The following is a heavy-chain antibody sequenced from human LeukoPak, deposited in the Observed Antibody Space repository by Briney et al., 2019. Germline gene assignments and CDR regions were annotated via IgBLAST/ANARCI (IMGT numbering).Heavy chain of an antibody. CDR1: GFTFSNYR. D-gene: IGHD6-19*01. Sequence: QPGGSLRLSCEASGFTFSNYRMNWVRQAPGKGLEWVSAISGSGGSTYYADSVKGRFTISRDNSKNTLYLQMNSLRAEDTAVYYCAKSVIAVADHDYWGQGTLVTVSS. CDR2: ISGSGGST. J-gene: IGHJ4*02. V-gene: IGHV3-23*01. CDR3: AKSVIAVADHDY.